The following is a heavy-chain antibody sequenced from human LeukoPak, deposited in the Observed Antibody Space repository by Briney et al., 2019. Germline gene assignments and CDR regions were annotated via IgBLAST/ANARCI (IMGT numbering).Heavy chain of an antibody. Sequence: GGSLRLSCAASGFTFSTYAMHWVRQAPGRGLEWVAVISYDGSNKYYTASVRGRFAISRDSSKNTVYLQMNSLRPEDTAVYFCARDITSSILDPWGQGTLVIVSS. CDR2: ISYDGSNK. CDR3: ARDITSSILDP. J-gene: IGHJ5*02. V-gene: IGHV3-30*09. CDR1: GFTFSTYA. D-gene: IGHD6-6*01.